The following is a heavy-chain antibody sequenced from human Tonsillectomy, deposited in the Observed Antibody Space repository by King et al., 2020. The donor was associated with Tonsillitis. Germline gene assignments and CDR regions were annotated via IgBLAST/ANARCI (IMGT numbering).Heavy chain of an antibody. CDR1: GFTFTSYG. V-gene: IGHV3-30*02. Sequence: VQLVESGGGVVQPGGSLRLSCAASGFTFTSYGMHWVRQAPGKGLEWVAFIRYDGSEKYYADSVKGRFTVSRDNSKNTLFLQINSLSAEDTAVYCCAKGEVGTLHYFHYWGQGTLVTVSS. CDR3: AKGEVGTLHYFHY. D-gene: IGHD1-26*01. J-gene: IGHJ4*02. CDR2: IRYDGSEK.